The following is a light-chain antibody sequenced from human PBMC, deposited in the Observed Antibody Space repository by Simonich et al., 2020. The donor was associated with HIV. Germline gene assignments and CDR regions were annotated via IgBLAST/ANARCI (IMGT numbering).Light chain of an antibody. J-gene: IGKJ1*01. V-gene: IGKV3-15*01. CDR1: QSVSSN. CDR2: GAS. CDR3: QQYNKWPPWT. Sequence: EIVMTQSPATLSVFPGERATLSCRARQSVSSNLAWYQQKPGQAPRLLIYGASTRDTGIPARFSGSGSGTEFTLTISSLQSEDFAVYYCQQYNKWPPWTFGQGTKVEIK.